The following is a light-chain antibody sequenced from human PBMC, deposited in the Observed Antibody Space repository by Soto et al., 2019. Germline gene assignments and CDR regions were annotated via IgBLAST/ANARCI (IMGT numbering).Light chain of an antibody. CDR2: ANT. CDR3: QSYDSSLSVWV. V-gene: IGLV1-40*01. Sequence: QSVLTQPPSVSGAPGQRITISCTGSSSNTGAGYDVHWYQQLPGAVPKLLIYANTNRPSGVPDRFSGSKSGTSASLAITGLQAEXXXDYYCQSYDSSLSVWVFGGGTKLTVL. CDR1: SSNTGAGYD. J-gene: IGLJ3*02.